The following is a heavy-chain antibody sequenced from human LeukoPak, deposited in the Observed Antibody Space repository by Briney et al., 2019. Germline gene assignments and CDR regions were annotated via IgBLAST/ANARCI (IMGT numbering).Heavy chain of an antibody. J-gene: IGHJ4*02. Sequence: EASVKVSCKASGYTFTNYGISWVRQAPGQGLEWLGWISSYNGNTNYAQKLQGRVTMTTDSSTSTAYMELRSLRSDDTAVYYCARAGSRFGELSGDYWGQGTLVTVSS. V-gene: IGHV1-18*01. CDR1: GYTFTNYG. CDR3: ARAGSRFGELSGDY. D-gene: IGHD3-10*01. CDR2: ISSYNGNT.